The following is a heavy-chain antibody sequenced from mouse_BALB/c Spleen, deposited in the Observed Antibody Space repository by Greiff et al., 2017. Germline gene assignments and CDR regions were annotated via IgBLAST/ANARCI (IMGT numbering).Heavy chain of an antibody. CDR1: GFNIKDYY. D-gene: IGHD6-1*01. CDR2: IDPENGDT. Sequence: VQLQQSGAELVRSGASVKLSCTASGFNIKDYYMHWVKQRPEQGLEWIGWIDPENGDTEYAPKFQGKATMTADTSSNTAYLQLSSLTSEDTAVYYCNACGSHYYAMDYWGQGTSVTVSS. J-gene: IGHJ4*01. CDR3: NACGSHYYAMDY. V-gene: IGHV14-4*02.